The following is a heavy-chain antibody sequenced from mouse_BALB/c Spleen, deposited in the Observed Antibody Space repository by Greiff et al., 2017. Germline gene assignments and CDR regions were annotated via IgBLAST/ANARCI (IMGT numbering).Heavy chain of an antibody. Sequence: VQLQQSGAELVRSGASVKLSCTASGFNIKDYYMHWVKQRPEQGLEWIGWIDPENGDTEYAPKFQGKATMTADTSSNTAYLQLSSLTSEDTAVYYCKFYGYGRAYYFDYWGQGTTLTVSA. CDR1: GFNIKDYY. J-gene: IGHJ2*01. CDR2: IDPENGDT. CDR3: KFYGYGRAYYFDY. D-gene: IGHD2-2*01. V-gene: IGHV14-4*02.